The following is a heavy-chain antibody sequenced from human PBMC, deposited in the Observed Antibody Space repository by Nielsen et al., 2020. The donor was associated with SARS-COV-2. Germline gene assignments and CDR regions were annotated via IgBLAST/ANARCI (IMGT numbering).Heavy chain of an antibody. CDR1: GFSFSETW. Sequence: GESLKISCVASGFSFSETWMSWVRQVPGKGLEWVADIKPDGSEKQYVDSVKGRFTISRDNSKKTLYLQMNSLRAEDTAVYYCTKTNVGSYYYGMDVWGQGTTVTVSS. D-gene: IGHD1-26*01. V-gene: IGHV3-7*01. CDR3: TKTNVGSYYYGMDV. CDR2: IKPDGSEK. J-gene: IGHJ6*02.